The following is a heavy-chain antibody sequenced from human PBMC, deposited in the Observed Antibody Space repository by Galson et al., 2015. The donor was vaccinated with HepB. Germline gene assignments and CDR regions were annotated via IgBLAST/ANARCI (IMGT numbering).Heavy chain of an antibody. J-gene: IGHJ4*02. D-gene: IGHD1-20*01. Sequence: QSGAEVKKPGESLKISCQGSGYSFTNNWIGWMRQMPGKGLEWMGIIYPADSQTKYSPSLEGQVTISADKSISAAYLQWSSLKASDTAMYYCARHVNWNRSHYFDYWGQGTRVTVSS. CDR2: IYPADSQT. V-gene: IGHV5-51*01. CDR3: ARHVNWNRSHYFDY. CDR1: GYSFTNNW.